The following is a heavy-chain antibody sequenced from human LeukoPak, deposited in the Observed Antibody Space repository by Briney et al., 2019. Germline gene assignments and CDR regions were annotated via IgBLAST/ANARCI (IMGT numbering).Heavy chain of an antibody. CDR1: GYTFTSYG. Sequence: SVKVSCKASGYTFTSYGISWVRQAPGQGLEWMGGIIPIFGTANYAQKFQGRVTITADESTSTAYMELSSLRSEDTAVYYCASSVVTAYYYYMDVWGKGTTVTISS. D-gene: IGHD2-21*02. CDR3: ASSVVTAYYYYMDV. V-gene: IGHV1-69*13. J-gene: IGHJ6*03. CDR2: IIPIFGTA.